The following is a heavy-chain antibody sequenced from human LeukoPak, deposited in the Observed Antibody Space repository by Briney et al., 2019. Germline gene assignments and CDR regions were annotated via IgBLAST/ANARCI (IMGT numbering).Heavy chain of an antibody. CDR1: GGSFSGYY. Sequence: SETLSLTCAVYGGSFSGYYWSWIRQPPGKGLEWIWEINHSGSTNYNPSLKSRVTISVDTSKNQYSLKLSSVTAADTAVYYCARDPSRAAAMGDAFDIWGQGTMVTVSS. D-gene: IGHD6-13*01. CDR3: ARDPSRAAAMGDAFDI. V-gene: IGHV4-34*01. J-gene: IGHJ3*02. CDR2: INHSGST.